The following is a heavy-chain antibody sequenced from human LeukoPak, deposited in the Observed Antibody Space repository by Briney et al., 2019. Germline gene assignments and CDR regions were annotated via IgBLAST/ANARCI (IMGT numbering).Heavy chain of an antibody. Sequence: GGSLRLSCIASGFNMSDYWMSWVRQAPGEGLEWVANIKQDGSEIYSGDSLKGRFTISRDNAKNSLYLQMNSLRGEDTAVYYCARDIDWLDCWGQGTLVTVSS. V-gene: IGHV3-7*01. J-gene: IGHJ5*01. CDR1: GFNMSDYW. CDR3: ARDIDWLDC. D-gene: IGHD2-15*01. CDR2: IKQDGSEI.